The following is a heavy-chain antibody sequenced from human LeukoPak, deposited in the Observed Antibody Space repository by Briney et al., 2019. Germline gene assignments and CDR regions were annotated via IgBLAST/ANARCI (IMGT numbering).Heavy chain of an antibody. CDR2: MNPNSGNT. D-gene: IGHD2-15*01. J-gene: IGHJ5*02. Sequence: WASVKVSCKASGYTFTSYDINWVRQATGQGLEWMGWMNPNSGNTGYAQKFQGRVTMTRNTSISTAYMELSSLRSEDTAVYYCARVEAYCSGGSCYSGWFDPWGQGTLVTVSS. CDR1: GYTFTSYD. V-gene: IGHV1-8*01. CDR3: ARVEAYCSGGSCYSGWFDP.